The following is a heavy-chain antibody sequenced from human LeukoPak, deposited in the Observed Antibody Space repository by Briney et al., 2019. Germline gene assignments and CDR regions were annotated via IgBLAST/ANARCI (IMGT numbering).Heavy chain of an antibody. CDR1: GGSFSGYY. Sequence: SETLSLTSAVYGGSFSGYYWSWIRQPPRKGLEWSGEINHSGGTNYNPSLKSRVTISVDTSKNQFSLKLSSVTAADTAVYYCANSWGVGEQWLVTYWGQGTLVTVSS. CDR3: ANSWGVGEQWLVTY. D-gene: IGHD6-19*01. V-gene: IGHV4-34*01. CDR2: INHSGGT. J-gene: IGHJ4*02.